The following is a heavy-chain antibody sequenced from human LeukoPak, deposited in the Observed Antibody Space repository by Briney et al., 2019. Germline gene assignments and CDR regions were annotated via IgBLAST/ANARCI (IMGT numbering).Heavy chain of an antibody. D-gene: IGHD3-3*01. CDR1: GYTFTSYG. CDR2: IIPIFGTA. Sequence: SVKVSCKASGYTFTSYGISWVRQAPGQGLEWMGGIIPIFGTANYAQKFQGRVTITTDESTSTAYMELSSLRSEDTAVYYCATALTIFGVVNADYWGQGTLVTVSS. V-gene: IGHV1-69*05. CDR3: ATALTIFGVVNADY. J-gene: IGHJ4*02.